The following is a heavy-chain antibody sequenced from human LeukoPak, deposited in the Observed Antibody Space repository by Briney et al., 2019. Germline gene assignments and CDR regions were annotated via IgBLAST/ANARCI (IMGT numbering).Heavy chain of an antibody. Sequence: SETLSLTCTVSGGSIGTYYWSWIRQSPGKGLEWIGYIYVTGTRYNPYLQSRVTISVDTSRNQFFLKMSSVTAADAAVYYCARHIGGGIEDMDVWGKGTKVTVSS. CDR1: GGSIGTYY. V-gene: IGHV4-59*08. CDR3: ARHIGGGIEDMDV. J-gene: IGHJ6*03. CDR2: IYVTGT. D-gene: IGHD3-16*02.